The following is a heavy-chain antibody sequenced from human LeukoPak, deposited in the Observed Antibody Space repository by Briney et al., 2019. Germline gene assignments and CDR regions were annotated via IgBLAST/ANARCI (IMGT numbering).Heavy chain of an antibody. D-gene: IGHD2-2*01. CDR3: ARTTKYQFKWAGFDP. CDR2: INHSGST. CDR1: GFTFSTYG. V-gene: IGHV4-34*01. Sequence: GSLRLSCAASGFTFSTYGMHWVRQPPGKGLEWIGEINHSGSTNYNPSLKSRVTISVDTSKNQFSLKLSSVTAADTAVYYCARTTKYQFKWAGFDPWGQGTLVTVSS. J-gene: IGHJ5*02.